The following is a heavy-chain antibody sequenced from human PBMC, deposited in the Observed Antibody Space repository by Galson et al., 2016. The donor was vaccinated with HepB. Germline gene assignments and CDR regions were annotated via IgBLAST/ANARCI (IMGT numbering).Heavy chain of an antibody. CDR3: AKPFLSSGLYYFDY. Sequence: SLRLSCAASGFTFSSSAMNWFRPAPGKGLEWLAHIRGGSSTIYYADSVKGRFTVSRDNAKNSLYLQMNSLRDDDTAVYYCAKPFLSSGLYYFDYWGRGTLVTVSS. CDR2: IRGGSSTI. CDR1: GFTFSSSA. J-gene: IGHJ4*02. D-gene: IGHD6-19*01. V-gene: IGHV3-48*02.